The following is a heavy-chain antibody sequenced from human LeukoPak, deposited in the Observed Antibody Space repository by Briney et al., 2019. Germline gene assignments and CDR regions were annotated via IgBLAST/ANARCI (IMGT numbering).Heavy chain of an antibody. CDR1: GFTFSSYG. Sequence: PGGSLRLSCAASGFTFSSYGMHWVRQAPGKGLEWVAFIRYDGSNKYYADSVKGRFTISRDNSKNTLYLQMNSLRAEDTAVYYCASGYCGSISCYASVYWGQGTLVTVSS. J-gene: IGHJ4*02. CDR3: ASGYCGSISCYASVY. D-gene: IGHD2-2*03. V-gene: IGHV3-30*02. CDR2: IRYDGSNK.